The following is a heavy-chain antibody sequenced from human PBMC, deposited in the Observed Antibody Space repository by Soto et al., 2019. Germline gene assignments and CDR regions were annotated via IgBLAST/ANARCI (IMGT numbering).Heavy chain of an antibody. CDR1: GGSISSSSYY. D-gene: IGHD3-9*01. CDR3: ARQAGYYDILTTRYYFDY. CDR2: IYYSGST. Sequence: QLQLQESGPGLVKPSETLSLTCTVSGGSISSSSYYWGWIRQPPGKGLEWIGSIYYSGSTYYNPSLKSRVTISVDTSKNQFSLKLSSVTAADTAVYYCARQAGYYDILTTRYYFDYWGQGTLVTVSS. J-gene: IGHJ4*02. V-gene: IGHV4-39*01.